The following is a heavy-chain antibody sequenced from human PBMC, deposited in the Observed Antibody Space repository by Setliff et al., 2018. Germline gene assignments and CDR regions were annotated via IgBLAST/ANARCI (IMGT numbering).Heavy chain of an antibody. V-gene: IGHV3-23*01. CDR3: ARDATYYYDTSGHYSDYFDY. CDR2: VSGSGGST. D-gene: IGHD3-22*01. J-gene: IGHJ4*02. CDR1: GFTFTTYA. Sequence: PGGSLRLSCAASGFTFTTYAMSWVRQAPGKGLEWVSGVSGSGGSTFYADSVKGRFTISRDNSKNPIYLQMNSLRADDTAVYYCARDATYYYDTSGHYSDYFDYWAQGTLVTVSS.